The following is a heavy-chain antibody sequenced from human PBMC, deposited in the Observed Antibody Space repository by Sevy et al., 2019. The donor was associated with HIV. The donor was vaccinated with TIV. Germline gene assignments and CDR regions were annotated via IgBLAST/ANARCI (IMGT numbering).Heavy chain of an antibody. CDR1: GYTLTELS. V-gene: IGHV1-24*01. J-gene: IGHJ5*02. CDR2: FDPEDGET. D-gene: IGHD2-2*01. Sequence: ASVKVSCKVSGYTLTELSMHWVRQAPGKGLEWMGGFDPEDGETIYAQKFQGRVTMTEDTSTDTAYMELSSLSSEDTAVYYCATAPQGCSSTSCYFRWFDPWGQGTLVTVSS. CDR3: ATAPQGCSSTSCYFRWFDP.